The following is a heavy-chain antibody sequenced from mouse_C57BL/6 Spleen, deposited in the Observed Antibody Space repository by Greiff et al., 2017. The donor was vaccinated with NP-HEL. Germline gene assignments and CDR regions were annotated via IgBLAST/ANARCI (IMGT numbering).Heavy chain of an antibody. CDR2: IYPRSGNT. Sequence: QVQLQQSGAELARPGASVKLSCKASGYTFTSYGISWVKQRTGQGLEWIGVIYPRSGNTYYNEKFKGKATLTVDKSSSTAYMELRSLTSEDSAVYFCANYGNSYYYAMDYWGQGTSVTVSS. CDR1: GYTFTSYG. J-gene: IGHJ4*01. V-gene: IGHV1-81*01. D-gene: IGHD2-1*01. CDR3: ANYGNSYYYAMDY.